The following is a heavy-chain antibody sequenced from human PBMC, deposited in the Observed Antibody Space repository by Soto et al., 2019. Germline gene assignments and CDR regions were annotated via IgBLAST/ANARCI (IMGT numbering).Heavy chain of an antibody. D-gene: IGHD2-2*01. CDR2: IYYSGST. J-gene: IGHJ5*02. CDR3: ARSLGYFSSTSCYGVFWFDP. CDR1: GGSISRYY. V-gene: IGHV4-59*01. Sequence: PSEALSLTCTVSGGSISRYYWSWIRQPPWKGLEWIGYIYYSGSTNYNPSLKSRVTISVDTSKNQFSLKLSSVTAADTAVYYCARSLGYFSSTSCYGVFWFDPWGQGTLVT.